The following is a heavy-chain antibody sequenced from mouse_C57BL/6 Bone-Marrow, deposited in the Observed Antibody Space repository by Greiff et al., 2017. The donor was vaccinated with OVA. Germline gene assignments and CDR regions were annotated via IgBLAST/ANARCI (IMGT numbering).Heavy chain of an antibody. D-gene: IGHD2-4*01. CDR3: ARRGYDYFFDY. V-gene: IGHV1-18*01. J-gene: IGHJ2*01. CDR2: INPNNGGT. Sequence: EVKLMESGPELVKPGASVKIPCKASGYTFTDYYMDWVKQSHGKSLEWIGDINPNNGGTIYNQKFKGKATLTVDKSSSTAYMELRSLTSEDTAVYYCARRGYDYFFDYWGQGTTLTVSS. CDR1: GYTFTDYY.